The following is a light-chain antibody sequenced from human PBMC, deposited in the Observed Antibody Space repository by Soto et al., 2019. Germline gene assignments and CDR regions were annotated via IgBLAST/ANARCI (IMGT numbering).Light chain of an antibody. CDR1: QSVDKY. Sequence: EVVLTQSPGTLSLSPGERATLSCRASQSVDKYLAWYQQKPGQAPRLLIHGASTRATGIPDRFSGGGSGTDFTLTISRLEPEDFAVYYCQQYGGSPRTFGQGTKVERK. J-gene: IGKJ1*01. V-gene: IGKV3-20*01. CDR2: GAS. CDR3: QQYGGSPRT.